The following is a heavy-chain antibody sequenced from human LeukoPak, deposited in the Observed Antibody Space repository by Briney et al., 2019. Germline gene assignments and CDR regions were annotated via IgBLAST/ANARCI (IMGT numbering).Heavy chain of an antibody. CDR1: GFTFGSYA. CDR2: ISGSGGST. D-gene: IGHD3-3*01. Sequence: GGSLRLSCAASGFTFGSYAMSWVRQAPGKGLEWVSAISGSGGSTYYADSVKGRFTISRDNSKNTLYLQMNSLRAEDTAVYYCARGKLTYYDFWSGYREPNFDYWGQGTLVTVSS. J-gene: IGHJ4*02. V-gene: IGHV3-23*01. CDR3: ARGKLTYYDFWSGYREPNFDY.